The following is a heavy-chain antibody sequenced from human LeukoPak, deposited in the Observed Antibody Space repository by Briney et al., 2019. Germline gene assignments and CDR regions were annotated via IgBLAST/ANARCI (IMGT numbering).Heavy chain of an antibody. CDR1: GFTFSSYS. CDR3: ARREQLVRDYYYYYMDV. Sequence: GGSLRLSCAASGFTFSSYSMNWVRQAPGKGLKWVSSISSSSSYIYYADSVKGRFTISRDNAKNSLYLQMNSLRAEDTALYYCARREQLVRDYYYYYMDVWGKGTTVTVSS. CDR2: ISSSSSYI. J-gene: IGHJ6*03. V-gene: IGHV3-21*04. D-gene: IGHD6-6*01.